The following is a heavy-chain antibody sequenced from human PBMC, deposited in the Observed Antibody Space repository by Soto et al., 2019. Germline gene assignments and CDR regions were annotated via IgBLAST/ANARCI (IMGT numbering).Heavy chain of an antibody. J-gene: IGHJ4*02. V-gene: IGHV4-59*02. Sequence: PSETLSLTCTVSGGSVSDLYWSWVRRPPGKGLEWIGYIYYSGSTNYNPSLKSRVTISVDTSKNQFSLKLSSVTAADTAVYYCASIRGYSYGFAQFDYWGQGTLVTVSS. CDR2: IYYSGST. CDR1: GGSVSDLY. D-gene: IGHD5-18*01. CDR3: ASIRGYSYGFAQFDY.